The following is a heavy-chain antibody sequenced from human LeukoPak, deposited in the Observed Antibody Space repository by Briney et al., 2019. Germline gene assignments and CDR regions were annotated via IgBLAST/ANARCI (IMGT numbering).Heavy chain of an antibody. D-gene: IGHD2-8*02. CDR3: VRDTDALDF. J-gene: IGHJ4*02. CDR2: IRSSGSPI. V-gene: IGHV3-48*02. Sequence: GGSLRLSCAASGFTFSSYSMNWVRQAPGKGLEWVSYIRSSGSPIYYADSVRGRFTISRDNAKNSLYLQMNSLRDEDTAVYYCVRDTDALDFWGQGTPGTVSS. CDR1: GFTFSSYS.